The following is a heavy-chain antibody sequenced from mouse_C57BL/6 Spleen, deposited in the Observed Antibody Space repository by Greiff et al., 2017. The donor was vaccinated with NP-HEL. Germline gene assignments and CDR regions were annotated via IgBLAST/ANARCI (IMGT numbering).Heavy chain of an antibody. CDR1: GYTFTDYY. J-gene: IGHJ2*01. Sequence: VQLQQSGAELVRPGASVKLSCKASGYTFTDYYINWVKQRPGQGLEWIARIYPGSGNTYYNEKFKGKATLTAEKSSSTAYMQLSSLTSEDSAVYFCARDGYYPYFDYWGQGTTLTVSS. V-gene: IGHV1-76*01. CDR3: ARDGYYPYFDY. D-gene: IGHD2-3*01. CDR2: IYPGSGNT.